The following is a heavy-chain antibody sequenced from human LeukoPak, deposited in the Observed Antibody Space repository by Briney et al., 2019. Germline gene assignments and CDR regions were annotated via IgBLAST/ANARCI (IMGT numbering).Heavy chain of an antibody. J-gene: IGHJ4*02. CDR1: GFTFSSYS. CDR2: ISSSSSYI. Sequence: GGSLRLSCAASGFTFSSYSMNWVRQAPGKGLEWVSSISSSSSYIYYADSVKGRFTISRDNAKNSLYLQMNSLRAEDTVVYYCARARGATRRYYFDYWGQGTLVTVSS. V-gene: IGHV3-21*01. D-gene: IGHD1-26*01. CDR3: ARARGATRRYYFDY.